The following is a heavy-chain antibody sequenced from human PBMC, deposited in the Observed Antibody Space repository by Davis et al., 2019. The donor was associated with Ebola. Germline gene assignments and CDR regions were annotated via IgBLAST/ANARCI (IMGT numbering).Heavy chain of an antibody. D-gene: IGHD6-13*01. CDR3: ARGIAAKSYYYYGMDV. Sequence: PGGSLRLSCAASGFTFSSYAMSWVRQAPGKGLEWVSVIYSGGSTYYADSVKGRFTISRDNSKNTLYLQMNSLRAEDTAVYYCARGIAAKSYYYYGMDVWGQGTTVTVSS. J-gene: IGHJ6*02. CDR1: GFTFSSYA. CDR2: IYSGGST. V-gene: IGHV3-53*01.